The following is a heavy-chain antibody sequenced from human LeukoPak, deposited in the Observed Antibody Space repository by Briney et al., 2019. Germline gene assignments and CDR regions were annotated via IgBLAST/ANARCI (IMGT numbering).Heavy chain of an antibody. CDR1: GYTFTSYD. J-gene: IGHJ5*02. CDR3: ARRAVAAYNWFDP. D-gene: IGHD6-19*01. V-gene: IGHV1-8*01. CDR2: MNPNSGNT. Sequence: GASVKVPCKASGYTFTSYDINWVRQATGQGLEWMGWMNPNSGNTGYAQKFQGRVTMTRNTSVSTAYMALSSLRSEDTAVYYCARRAVAAYNWFDPWGQGTLVTVSS.